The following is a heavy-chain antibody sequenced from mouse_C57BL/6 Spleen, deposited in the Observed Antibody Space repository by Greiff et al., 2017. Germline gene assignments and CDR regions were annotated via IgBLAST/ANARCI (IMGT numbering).Heavy chain of an antibody. J-gene: IGHJ1*03. D-gene: IGHD2-3*01. Sequence: DVHLVESGPGLAKPSQTLSLTCSVTGYSITSDYWNWIRKFPGNKLEYMGYISYSGSTYYTTSLKSRISITRDTSKNQYYLQLNSVTTEDTATYYCASLDGYHWYFDVWGTGTTVTVSS. CDR1: GYSITSDY. CDR3: ASLDGYHWYFDV. CDR2: ISYSGST. V-gene: IGHV3-8*01.